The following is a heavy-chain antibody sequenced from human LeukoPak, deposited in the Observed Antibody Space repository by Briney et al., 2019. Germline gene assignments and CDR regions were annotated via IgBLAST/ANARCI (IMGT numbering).Heavy chain of an antibody. Sequence: TGGSLRLSCAASGFTFSSYSMNWVRQAPGKGLEWVSSISSSSSDIYYADSVKGRFTISRDNAKNSLYLQMYSLRAEDTAVYYCARGFLGHYSFDYWGQGTLVTVSS. J-gene: IGHJ4*02. V-gene: IGHV3-21*01. D-gene: IGHD3-16*01. CDR1: GFTFSSYS. CDR3: ARGFLGHYSFDY. CDR2: ISSSSSDI.